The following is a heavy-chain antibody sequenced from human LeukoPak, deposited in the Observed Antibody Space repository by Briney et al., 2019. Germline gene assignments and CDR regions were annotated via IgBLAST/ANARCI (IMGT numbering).Heavy chain of an antibody. CDR3: AREVVPAALDY. J-gene: IGHJ4*02. V-gene: IGHV4-34*01. Sequence: SETLSLTCAVYGGSFSGYYWSWIRQPPGKGLEWIGEINHSGSTNYNPSLKSRVTISVDTSKNQFSLKLGSVTAADTAVYYCAREVVPAALDYWGQGTLVTVSS. CDR1: GGSFSGYY. D-gene: IGHD2-2*01. CDR2: INHSGST.